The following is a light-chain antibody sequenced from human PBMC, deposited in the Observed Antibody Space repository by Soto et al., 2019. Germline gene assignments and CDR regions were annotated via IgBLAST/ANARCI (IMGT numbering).Light chain of an antibody. CDR3: QQYGNSHFT. CDR2: GAS. J-gene: IGKJ3*01. V-gene: IGKV3-20*01. CDR1: QSVASSY. Sequence: EILLTQFPGTLSLSPGERATLSCRASQSVASSYLAWYQQKPGQAPRLVIHGASSRATGIPDRFSGSGSGTDFILTISRLEPEDFAVYYCQQYGNSHFTFGPGTKVDIK.